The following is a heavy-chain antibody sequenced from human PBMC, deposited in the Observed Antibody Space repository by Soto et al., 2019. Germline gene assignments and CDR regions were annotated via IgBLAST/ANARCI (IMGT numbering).Heavy chain of an antibody. V-gene: IGHV4-39*01. CDR1: GGSISSSSYY. Sequence: PSETLSLTCTVSGGSISSSSYYWGWIRQPPGKGLEWIGSIYYSGSTYYNPSLKSRVTISVDTSKNQFSLKLSSVTAADTAVYYCARHAIIAARRHDLRRFDPWGQGTLVTVSS. CDR2: IYYSGST. D-gene: IGHD6-6*01. J-gene: IGHJ5*02. CDR3: ARHAIIAARRHDLRRFDP.